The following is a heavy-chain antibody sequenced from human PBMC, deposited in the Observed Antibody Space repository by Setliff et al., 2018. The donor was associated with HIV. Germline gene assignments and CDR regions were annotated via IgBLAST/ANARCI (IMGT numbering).Heavy chain of an antibody. V-gene: IGHV1-8*01. Sequence: ASVKVSCKTSEYTFTNSDIDWVRQAPGQGLEWVGWMNPKSGNTGYAQKFQGRVTMTSNKFIGTAYMELSSLRSDDTAVYYCARGTAPRPASVLEFLEWLFPNWFDPWGQGTLVTVSS. CDR1: EYTFTNSD. CDR2: MNPKSGNT. D-gene: IGHD3-3*02. CDR3: ARGTAPRPASVLEFLEWLFPNWFDP. J-gene: IGHJ5*02.